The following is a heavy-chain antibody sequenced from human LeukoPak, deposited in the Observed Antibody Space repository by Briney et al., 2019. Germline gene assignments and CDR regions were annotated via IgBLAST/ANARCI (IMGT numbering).Heavy chain of an antibody. CDR1: GGTFSSYA. J-gene: IGHJ5*02. CDR3: ARDRAGSTSWPYRSNWFDP. V-gene: IGHV1-2*02. D-gene: IGHD2-2*01. Sequence: ASVKVSCKASGGTFSSYAISWVRQAPGQGLEWMGWINPNSGGTNYAQKFQGRVTMTRDTSISTAYMELSRLRSDDTAVYYCARDRAGSTSWPYRSNWFDPWGQGTPVTVSS. CDR2: INPNSGGT.